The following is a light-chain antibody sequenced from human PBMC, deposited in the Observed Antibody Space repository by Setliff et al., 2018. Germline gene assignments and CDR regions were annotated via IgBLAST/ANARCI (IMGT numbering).Light chain of an antibody. CDR1: SSDIGRYDF. CDR3: CSYTPTMGVV. V-gene: IGLV2-14*03. CDR2: SVN. Sequence: QSALTQPASVSGSPAQSITISCTGTSSDIGRYDFVSWYQHLPGKAPQLLIFSVNNRPSQISDRFSASKSGDTASLTISGLRAEDEAVYYCCSYTPTMGVVFGGGTKVTVL. J-gene: IGLJ2*01.